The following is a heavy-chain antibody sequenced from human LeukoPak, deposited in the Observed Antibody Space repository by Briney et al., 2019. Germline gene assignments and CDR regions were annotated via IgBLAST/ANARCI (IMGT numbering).Heavy chain of an antibody. V-gene: IGHV4-38-2*02. J-gene: IGHJ4*02. Sequence: TSETLSLTCTVSGYSISSGYYWGWIRQPPGKGLEWIGSIYHSGSTYYNPSLKSRVTISVDTSKNQFSLKLSSVTAADTAVYYCASLMYYDFWSGPEGGDYWGQGTPVTVSS. CDR1: GYSISSGYY. CDR3: ASLMYYDFWSGPEGGDY. CDR2: IYHSGST. D-gene: IGHD3-3*01.